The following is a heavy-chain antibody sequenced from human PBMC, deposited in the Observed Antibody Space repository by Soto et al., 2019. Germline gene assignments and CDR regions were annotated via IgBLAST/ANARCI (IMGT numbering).Heavy chain of an antibody. CDR2: ISYDGSNK. CDR3: AKGLPLSYSVDY. D-gene: IGHD6-13*01. Sequence: WVSLRLSCAAAGFTFSSYGMHWVRQAPGKGLEWVAVISYDGSNKYYADSVKGRFTISRDNSKNTLYLQMNSLRAEDTAVYYCAKGLPLSYSVDYWGQGTLVTVSS. CDR1: GFTFSSYG. V-gene: IGHV3-30*18. J-gene: IGHJ4*02.